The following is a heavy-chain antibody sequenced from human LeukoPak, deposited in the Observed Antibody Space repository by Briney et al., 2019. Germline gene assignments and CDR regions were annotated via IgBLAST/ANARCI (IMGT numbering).Heavy chain of an antibody. J-gene: IGHJ4*02. Sequence: SETLSLTCAVYGGSFSGYYWSWIRQPPGKGLEWIGEINHSGSTNYNPSLKSRVTISVDTSKNQFSLKLSSVTAADTAVYYCARGTFSGFNDHFDYWGQGTLVTVPS. CDR3: ARGTFSGFNDHFDY. CDR1: GGSFSGYY. V-gene: IGHV4-34*01. D-gene: IGHD3-22*01. CDR2: INHSGST.